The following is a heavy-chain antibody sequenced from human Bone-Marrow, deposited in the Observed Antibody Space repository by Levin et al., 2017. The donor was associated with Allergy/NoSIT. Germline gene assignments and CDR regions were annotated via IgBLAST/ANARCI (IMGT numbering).Heavy chain of an antibody. CDR3: ARRTYSSSWYGPTIDS. V-gene: IGHV4/OR15-8*01. CDR2: IYPSGSP. J-gene: IGHJ4*02. Sequence: TSSETLSLTCVVSGVSISSDNWWSWVRQPPGKGLEWIGEIYPSGSPTYTPSLKSRITISIDKSNNHFSLNLSSVTAADTAVYYCARRTYSSSWYGPTIDSWGQGTLVTVSS. D-gene: IGHD6-13*01. CDR1: GVSISSDNW.